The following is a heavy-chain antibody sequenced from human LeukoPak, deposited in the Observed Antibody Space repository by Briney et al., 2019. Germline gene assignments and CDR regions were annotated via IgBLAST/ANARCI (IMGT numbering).Heavy chain of an antibody. CDR2: ISGSGGST. V-gene: IGHV3-23*01. CDR1: GFTFSSYA. J-gene: IGHJ4*02. D-gene: IGHD3-22*01. CDR3: AKDSTAMIVVVIDY. Sequence: PGGSLRLSCAASGFTFSSYAMSWVRQAPGKGLEWVSAISGSGGSTYYADSVKDRFTISRDNSKNTLYLQMNSLRAEDTAVYYCAKDSTAMIVVVIDYWGQGTLVTVSS.